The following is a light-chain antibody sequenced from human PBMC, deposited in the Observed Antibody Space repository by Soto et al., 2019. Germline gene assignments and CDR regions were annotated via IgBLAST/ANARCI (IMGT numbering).Light chain of an antibody. CDR2: NVN. J-gene: IGLJ1*01. CDR1: SSDVGNYNY. Sequence: QSALTQSASVSGSPGQSITISCTGTSSDVGNYNYVSWYQQHPGEVPKLIIFNVNNRPSGVSNRFSGSKSGNAASLTISGLQAEDEADYYCSSFTSSITYVFGTGTKLTVL. CDR3: SSFTSSITYV. V-gene: IGLV2-14*01.